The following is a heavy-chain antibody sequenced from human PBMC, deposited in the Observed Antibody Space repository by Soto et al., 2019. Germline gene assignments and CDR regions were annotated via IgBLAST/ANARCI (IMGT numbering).Heavy chain of an antibody. CDR2: IYYSGST. Sequence: SETLSLTCTVSGGSISSSSYYWGWIRQPPGKGLEWIGSIYYSGSTYYNPSLKSRVTISVDTSKNQFSLKLSSVTAADTAVYYCARRQSKSIKYGMDVWGQGTTVTVSS. J-gene: IGHJ6*02. CDR3: ARRQSKSIKYGMDV. D-gene: IGHD6-19*01. V-gene: IGHV4-39*01. CDR1: GGSISSSSYY.